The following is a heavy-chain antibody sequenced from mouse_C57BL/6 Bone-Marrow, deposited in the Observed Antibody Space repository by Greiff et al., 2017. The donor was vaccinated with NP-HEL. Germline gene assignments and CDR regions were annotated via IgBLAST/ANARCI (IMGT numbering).Heavy chain of an antibody. CDR2: IYPGDGDT. Sequence: QVQLQQSGPELVKPGASVKISCKASGYAFSSSWMHWVKQRPGQGLEWIGRIYPGDGDTNYNRKFKGKATLTADTSSSPAYMQLSSLTSEDSGVDFCARWELRPYDFGGGGKGTTVTVAS. D-gene: IGHD3-2*02. J-gene: IGHJ2*01. V-gene: IGHV1-82*01. CDR3: ARWELRPYDFGG. CDR1: GYAFSSSW.